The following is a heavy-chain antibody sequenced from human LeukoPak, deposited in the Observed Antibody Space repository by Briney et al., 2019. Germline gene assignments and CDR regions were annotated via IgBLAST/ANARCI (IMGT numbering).Heavy chain of an antibody. Sequence: GGTLRLSCAASRFTFSSHGMSWVRQAPGKGLEWVSTISGSGDNTYYADSVKGRFTISRDNSKNTLYLQMNSLRAEDTAVYYCARVTYGSGTYGAFDYWGQGTLVTVSS. J-gene: IGHJ4*02. D-gene: IGHD3-10*01. CDR2: ISGSGDNT. CDR3: ARVTYGSGTYGAFDY. CDR1: RFTFSSHG. V-gene: IGHV3-23*01.